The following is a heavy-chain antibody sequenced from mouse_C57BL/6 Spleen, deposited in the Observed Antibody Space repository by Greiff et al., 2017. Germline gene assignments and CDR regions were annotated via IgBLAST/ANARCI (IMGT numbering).Heavy chain of an antibody. V-gene: IGHV5-4*01. CDR1: GFTFSSYA. D-gene: IGHD6-2*01. CDR2: ISDGGSYT. J-gene: IGHJ3*01. Sequence: EVMLVESGGGLVKPGGSLKLSCAASGFTFSSYAMSWVRQTPEKRLEWVATISDGGSYTYYPDNVKGRFTISRDNAKNNLYLQMSHLKSEDTAMYYCAREGGLLRFAYWGQGTLVTVSA. CDR3: AREGGLLRFAY.